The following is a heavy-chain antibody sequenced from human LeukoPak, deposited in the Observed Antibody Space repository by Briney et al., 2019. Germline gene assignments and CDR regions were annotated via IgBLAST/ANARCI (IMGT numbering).Heavy chain of an antibody. CDR1: GYTFNSYA. CDR3: ARIPFPMYSSGWYVDY. Sequence: VASVKVSCKASGYTFNSYAMHWVRQAPGQTLQWLGWINPANGYTKYSHQIQGRVTITRDISASTAYMELSRLRSDDTAVYYCARIPFPMYSSGWYVDYWGQGTLVTVSS. D-gene: IGHD6-19*01. J-gene: IGHJ4*02. CDR2: INPANGYT. V-gene: IGHV1-3*01.